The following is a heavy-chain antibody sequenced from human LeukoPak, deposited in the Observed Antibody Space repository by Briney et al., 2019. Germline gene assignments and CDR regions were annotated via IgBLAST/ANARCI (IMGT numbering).Heavy chain of an antibody. Sequence: ASVKVSCKASGGTFSSYAISWVRQAPGQGLEWMGGIIPIFGTANYAQKFQGRVTITTDESTSTAYMELSSLRSDDTAVYYCARVAGGYEFCDYWGQGTLVTVSS. CDR1: GGTFSSYA. V-gene: IGHV1-69*05. J-gene: IGHJ4*02. CDR2: IIPIFGTA. CDR3: ARVAGGYEFCDY. D-gene: IGHD5-12*01.